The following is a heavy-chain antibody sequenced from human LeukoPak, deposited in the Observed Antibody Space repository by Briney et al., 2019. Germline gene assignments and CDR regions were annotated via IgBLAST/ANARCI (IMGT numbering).Heavy chain of an antibody. Sequence: PGGSLRLSCAASGFTVSSNYMSWVRQAPGKGLEWVSVIYSGGSTYYADSVEGRFTISRDNSKNTLYLQMNSLRAEDTAVYYCARAEDSAVQFDYWGQGTLVTVFS. CDR3: ARAEDSAVQFDY. D-gene: IGHD6-13*01. CDR1: GFTVSSNY. CDR2: IYSGGST. J-gene: IGHJ4*02. V-gene: IGHV3-66*02.